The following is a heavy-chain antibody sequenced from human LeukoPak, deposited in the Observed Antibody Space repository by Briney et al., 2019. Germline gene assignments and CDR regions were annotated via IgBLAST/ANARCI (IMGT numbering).Heavy chain of an antibody. V-gene: IGHV3-23*01. J-gene: IGHJ4*02. CDR2: ISGSGGST. CDR1: GFTFSSYA. CDR3: AKTIFPGYSYGYVEETKDY. D-gene: IGHD5-18*01. Sequence: PGGSLRLSCAASGFTFSSYAMSWVRQAPGKGLEWVSAISGSGGSTYYADSVKGRFTISRDNSKNTLYLQMNSLRAEDTAVYYCAKTIFPGYSYGYVEETKDYWGQGTLVTVSS.